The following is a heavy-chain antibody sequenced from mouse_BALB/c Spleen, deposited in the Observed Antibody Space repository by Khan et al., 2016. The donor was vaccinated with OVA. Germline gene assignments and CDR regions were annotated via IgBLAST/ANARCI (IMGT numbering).Heavy chain of an antibody. D-gene: IGHD2-2*01. J-gene: IGHJ3*01. V-gene: IGHV1S135*01. CDR2: IDPFSGGT. CDR1: GYSFTTYY. CDR3: TRQGYVAWFTY. Sequence: EVQRVESGPELMKPGTSVKISCKASGYSFTTYYIHWVMQSHETSLEWIGYIDPFSGGTTYNQKFKGKATLTVDKSSSTAYIHLNHLTSEDSAVYYCTRQGYVAWFTYWGQGTLVTVSA.